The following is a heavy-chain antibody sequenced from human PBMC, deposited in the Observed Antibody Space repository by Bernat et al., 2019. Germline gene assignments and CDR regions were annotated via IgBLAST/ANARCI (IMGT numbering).Heavy chain of an antibody. V-gene: IGHV3-9*01. D-gene: IGHD6-13*01. J-gene: IGHJ6*02. CDR2: ISWNSGSI. Sequence: EVQLVESGGGLVQPGRSLRLSCAASGFTFDDYAMHWVRQAPGKGLEWVSGISWNSGSIGHADAVKCRFTISRDNAKNSLYLQMNSLRAEDTALYYCAKEAAAGTDHYYYYGMDVWGQGTTVNVSS. CDR3: AKEAAAGTDHYYYYGMDV. CDR1: GFTFDDYA.